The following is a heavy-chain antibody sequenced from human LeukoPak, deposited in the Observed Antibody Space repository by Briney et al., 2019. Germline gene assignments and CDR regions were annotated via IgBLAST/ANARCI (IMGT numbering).Heavy chain of an antibody. CDR3: AKVGGSGSYFNYFDY. V-gene: IGHV3-30*18. J-gene: IGHJ4*02. CDR2: ISYDGSNK. Sequence: GGSLRLSCAASGFTFSSYGMHWVRQAPGKGLEWVAVISYDGSNKYYADSVKGRFTISRDNSKNTLYLQMNSLRAEDTAVYYRAKVGGSGSYFNYFDYWGQGTLVTVSS. CDR1: GFTFSSYG. D-gene: IGHD3-10*01.